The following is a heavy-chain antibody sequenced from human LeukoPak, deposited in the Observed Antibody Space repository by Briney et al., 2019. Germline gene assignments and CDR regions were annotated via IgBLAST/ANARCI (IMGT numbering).Heavy chain of an antibody. CDR1: GFIFSSYG. CDR2: TSDDGKKK. J-gene: IGHJ5*02. D-gene: IGHD6-13*01. V-gene: IGHV3-30*19. CDR3: ARAAAETGAFRDNWFDP. Sequence: GGSLRLSCAASGFIFSSYGMHWVRQAPGKGLEWVAVTSDDGKKKIYADSVKGRFTISRDNSKNTLYLQMSSLRAEDTALYYCARAAAETGAFRDNWFDPWGQGTLVTVSS.